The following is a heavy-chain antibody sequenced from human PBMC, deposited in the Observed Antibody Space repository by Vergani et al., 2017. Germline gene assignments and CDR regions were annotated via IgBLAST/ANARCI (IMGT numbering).Heavy chain of an antibody. CDR1: GFTFSSYA. J-gene: IGHJ4*02. V-gene: IGHV3-23*01. CDR2: ISGSGDSP. Sequence: EVQMLESGGNLVQPGGSLRLSCAASGFTFSSYAMSWVRQAPGKGLEWVSGISGSGDSPYYADSVKGRFTTTRDNSKNTLYLQMNSLRAEDTAVYYCAKERYSGTYSGKYFDYWGQGTLVTVSS. CDR3: AKERYSGTYSGKYFDY. D-gene: IGHD1-26*01.